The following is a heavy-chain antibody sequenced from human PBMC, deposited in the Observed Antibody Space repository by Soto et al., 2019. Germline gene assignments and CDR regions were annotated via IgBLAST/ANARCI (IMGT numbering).Heavy chain of an antibody. CDR3: ARHRRQETRYYGSGSYYPTEFDY. CDR2: IYYSGST. D-gene: IGHD3-10*01. CDR1: GGSISSYY. Sequence: NPSETLSLTCTVSGGSISSYYWSWIRQPPGKGLEWIGYIYYSGSTNYNPSLKSRVTISVGTSKNQFSLKLSSVTAADTAVYYCARHRRQETRYYGSGSYYPTEFDYWGQGTLVTVSS. V-gene: IGHV4-59*08. J-gene: IGHJ4*02.